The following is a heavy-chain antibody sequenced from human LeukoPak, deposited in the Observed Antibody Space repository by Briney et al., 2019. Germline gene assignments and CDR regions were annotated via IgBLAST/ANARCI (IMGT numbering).Heavy chain of an antibody. D-gene: IGHD5/OR15-5a*01. CDR3: ARENIVSTRDFDY. Sequence: PSETLSLTCSVSGGSINTGDYYWTWIRQPPGKGLEWIGSLFYTGNTYYNPSLRSRVTISIDTSKNQFSLKLISVTAADTAVYYCARENIVSTRDFDYWGRGTLVIVSS. J-gene: IGHJ4*02. CDR1: GGSINTGDYY. CDR2: LFYTGNT. V-gene: IGHV4-39*07.